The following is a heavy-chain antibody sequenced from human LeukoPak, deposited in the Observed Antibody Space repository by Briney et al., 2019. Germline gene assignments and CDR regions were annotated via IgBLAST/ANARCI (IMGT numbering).Heavy chain of an antibody. CDR2: ISSNGVNT. CDR1: GLTFSSCA. J-gene: IGHJ4*02. CDR3: VKEDNYSPGGDY. D-gene: IGHD2-15*01. V-gene: IGHV3-64D*09. Sequence: GGSLRLSCSASGLTFSSCAMHWVRQAPGRGLEYVSVISSNGVNTYYADSVKGRFTISRDNSKNTLYLQMSSLRAEDTAVYYCVKEDNYSPGGDYWGQGTLVTVSS.